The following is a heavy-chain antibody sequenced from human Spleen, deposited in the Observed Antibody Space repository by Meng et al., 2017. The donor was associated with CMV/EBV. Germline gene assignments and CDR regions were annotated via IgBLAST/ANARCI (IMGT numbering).Heavy chain of an antibody. J-gene: IGHJ3*02. CDR3: AKDQLLYGIGAFDI. Sequence: GESLKISCAASGFTFSTYWMHWVRQAPGKGLVWVSRISSDGSSTAYADSVKGRFTISRDNAENTLYLQMNSLRAEDTAVYYCAKDQLLYGIGAFDIWGQGTMVTVSS. V-gene: IGHV3-74*01. CDR1: GFTFSTYW. CDR2: ISSDGSST. D-gene: IGHD2-2*02.